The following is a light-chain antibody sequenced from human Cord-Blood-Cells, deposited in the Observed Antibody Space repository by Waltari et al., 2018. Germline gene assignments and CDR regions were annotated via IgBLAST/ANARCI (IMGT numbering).Light chain of an antibody. CDR3: QQYYSYPRT. V-gene: IGKV1-8*01. CDR2: AAS. CDR1: QGISSY. J-gene: IGKJ1*01. Sequence: AIRMPQSPSSLSASTGDRLTIPCRASQGISSYLAWYQQKPGKAPKLLIYAASTLQSGVPSRFSGSGSGTDFTLTISCLQSEDFATYYCQQYYSYPRTFGQGTKVEIK.